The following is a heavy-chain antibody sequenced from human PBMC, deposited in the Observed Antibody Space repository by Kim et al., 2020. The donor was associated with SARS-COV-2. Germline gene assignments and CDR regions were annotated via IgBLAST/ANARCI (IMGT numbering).Heavy chain of an antibody. Sequence: GGSLRLSCAASGFTFSSYWMHWVRKAPGKGLVWVSHINSDGSSTTYADSVKGRFTISRDNAKNTLYLQMNSLRAEDTAVYYCTGVVDFDYWGQGTLVTVSS. J-gene: IGHJ4*02. CDR2: INSDGSST. D-gene: IGHD2-15*01. V-gene: IGHV3-74*01. CDR3: TGVVDFDY. CDR1: GFTFSSYW.